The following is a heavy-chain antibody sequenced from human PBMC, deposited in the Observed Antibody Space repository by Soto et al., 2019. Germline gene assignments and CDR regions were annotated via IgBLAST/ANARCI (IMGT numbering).Heavy chain of an antibody. V-gene: IGHV3-74*01. J-gene: IGHJ3*01. CDR3: VRNLAD. CDR1: TFTFSSDW. CDR2: INTDGSST. Sequence: EVQLVESGGGLVQPGGSLRLSCVASTFTFSSDWMHWVRQAPGKGLVWVSRINTDGSSTTYADSVKGRFTMSRDNAKNALYLQMDSLRAEDTAVYYCVRNLADWGQGTMVIVSS.